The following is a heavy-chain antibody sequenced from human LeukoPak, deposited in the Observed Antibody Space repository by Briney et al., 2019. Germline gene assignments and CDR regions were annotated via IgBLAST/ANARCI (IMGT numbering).Heavy chain of an antibody. CDR2: INHSGST. V-gene: IGHV4-39*07. J-gene: IGHJ6*03. D-gene: IGHD2-2*02. CDR3: ARRPDTRYYYYYYMDV. Sequence: PSETLSLTCTVSGGSISSGSYYWSWIRQPPGKGLEWIGEINHSGSTIYNPSLKSRVTISVDTSKNQFSLKLSSVTAADTAVYYCARRPDTRYYYYYYMDVWGKGTTVTVSS. CDR1: GGSISSGSYY.